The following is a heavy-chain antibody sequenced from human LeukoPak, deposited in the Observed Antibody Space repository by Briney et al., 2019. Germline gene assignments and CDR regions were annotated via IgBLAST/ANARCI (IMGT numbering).Heavy chain of an antibody. V-gene: IGHV7-4-1*02. Sequence: ASVRVSCKASGYTFTSYAMNWVRQAPGQGLEWMGWINTNTGNPTYAQGFTGRFAFSLDTSVSTAYLQISGLKAEDTAVYYCAREAPGIAVAGEFDYWGQGTLVTVSS. CDR1: GYTFTSYA. D-gene: IGHD6-19*01. CDR2: INTNTGNP. CDR3: AREAPGIAVAGEFDY. J-gene: IGHJ4*02.